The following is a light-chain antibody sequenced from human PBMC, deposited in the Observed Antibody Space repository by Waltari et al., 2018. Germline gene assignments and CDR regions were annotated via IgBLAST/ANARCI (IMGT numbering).Light chain of an antibody. CDR3: YSTDSSGNHRGV. Sequence: SYELTQPPSVSVSPGQTARIICSGDVLPRKYAYWYPQKSGQAPVPVIYEDSKRPSGIPERFSGSSSGTVATLTISGAQVEDEGVYYCYSTDSSGNHRGVFGGGTTLTVL. J-gene: IGLJ3*02. V-gene: IGLV3-10*01. CDR1: VLPRKY. CDR2: EDS.